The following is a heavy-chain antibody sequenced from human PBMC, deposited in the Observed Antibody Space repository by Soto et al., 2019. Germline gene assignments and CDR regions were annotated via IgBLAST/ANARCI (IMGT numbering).Heavy chain of an antibody. CDR3: AKDLFSMVRGASYYSYGMDV. D-gene: IGHD3-10*01. CDR1: GFTFGDYA. Sequence: NPGGSLRLSCTASGFTFGDYAMSWFRQAPGKGLEWVGFIRSKPYDGTTEYAASAKGRFTTSRDDSKSIAYLQMNSLKTEDTAVYYCAKDLFSMVRGASYYSYGMDVWGQGTTVTVSS. CDR2: IRSKPYDGTT. J-gene: IGHJ6*02. V-gene: IGHV3-49*05.